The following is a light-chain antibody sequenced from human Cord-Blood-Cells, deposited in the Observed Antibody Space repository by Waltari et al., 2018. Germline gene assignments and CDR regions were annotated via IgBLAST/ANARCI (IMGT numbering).Light chain of an antibody. CDR2: DVS. CDR1: SSYGGGYNQ. J-gene: IGLJ1*01. Sequence: QSALTQPASVSGSPRHSITISCTGTSSYGGGYNQVSWYQQHPGKAPKLMIYDVSNRPSGVSNRFSGSKSGNTASLTISGLQAEDEADYYCSSYTSSSTPYVFGTGTKVTVL. CDR3: SSYTSSSTPYV. V-gene: IGLV2-14*01.